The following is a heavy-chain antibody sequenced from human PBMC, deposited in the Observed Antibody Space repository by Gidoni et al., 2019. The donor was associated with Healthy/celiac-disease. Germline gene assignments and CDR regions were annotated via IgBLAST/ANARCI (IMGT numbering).Heavy chain of an antibody. J-gene: IGHJ2*01. CDR2: INHSGST. V-gene: IGHV4-34*01. CDR1: GGSFSGYS. CDR3: ARDYGGNWYFDL. Sequence: QVQLQQWGAGLLKPSETLSLTCAVYGGSFSGYSWSWIRQPPGKGLEWIGEINHSGSTNYNPSLKSRVTISVDTSKNQFSLKLSSVTAADTAVYYCARDYGGNWYFDLWGRGTLVTVSS. D-gene: IGHD4-17*01.